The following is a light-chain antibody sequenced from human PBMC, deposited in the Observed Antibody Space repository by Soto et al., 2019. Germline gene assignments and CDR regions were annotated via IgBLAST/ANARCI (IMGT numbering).Light chain of an antibody. J-gene: IGLJ2*01. CDR3: SSYTSSSTLNVV. Sequence: QSALTQPASVSGSPGQSITISCTGTSSGVGGYNYVSWYQQHPGKAPKLMIYDVSNRPSGVSNRFSGSKSGNTASLTISGLQAEDEVDYYCSSYTSSSTLNVVFGGGTKVTVL. V-gene: IGLV2-14*01. CDR2: DVS. CDR1: SSGVGGYNY.